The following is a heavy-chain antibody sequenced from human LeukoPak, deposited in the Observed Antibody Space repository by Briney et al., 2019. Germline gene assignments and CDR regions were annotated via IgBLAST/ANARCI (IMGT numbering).Heavy chain of an antibody. V-gene: IGHV4-39*01. D-gene: IGHD1-26*01. J-gene: IGHJ4*02. CDR2: IYYSGST. Sequence: PSETLSLTCTVSGGSISSSSYYWGWIRQPPGKGLEWIGNIYYSGSTYYNPSLKSRVTISVDTSKNQFSLKLSSVTAADTAVYYCASSIMGATPFDFDYWGQGTLVTVSS. CDR3: ASSIMGATPFDFDY. CDR1: GGSISSSSYY.